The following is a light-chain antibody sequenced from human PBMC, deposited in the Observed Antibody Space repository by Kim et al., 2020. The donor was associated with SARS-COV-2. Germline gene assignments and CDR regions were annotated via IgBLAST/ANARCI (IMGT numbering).Light chain of an antibody. CDR3: QQSYSILGT. V-gene: IGKV1-39*01. Sequence: DIQMTQSPSSLSVSEGDRVTISCRASQSISSYLNWYQQKPGKAPKLLIYAASSLQSGVPSRFSGSGSGTDFTLTISSLQPEDFATYYCQQSYSILGTFGQGTKLEI. CDR1: QSISSY. CDR2: AAS. J-gene: IGKJ2*01.